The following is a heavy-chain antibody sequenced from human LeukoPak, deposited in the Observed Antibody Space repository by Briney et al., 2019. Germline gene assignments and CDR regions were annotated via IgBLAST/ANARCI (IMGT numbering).Heavy chain of an antibody. D-gene: IGHD3-22*01. CDR3: AHRLFTSYYYETSGYYDWFDP. V-gene: IGHV2-5*01. CDR1: GFSLKTNGVG. Sequence: ESGPTLVNPTQTLTLTCTFSGFSLKTNGVGVGWIRRPPGKALEWLGVIYWNDDKRYSPSLKTRLTITKDSSKNRVVLTVSNMDPADTATYFCAHRLFTSYYYETSGYYDWFDPWGQGIVVTVSS. CDR2: IYWNDDK. J-gene: IGHJ5*02.